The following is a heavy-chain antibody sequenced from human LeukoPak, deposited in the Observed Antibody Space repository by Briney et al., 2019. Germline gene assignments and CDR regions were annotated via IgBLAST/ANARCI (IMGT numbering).Heavy chain of an antibody. J-gene: IGHJ4*02. Sequence: PGGSLRLSCAASEFTFSSYNMNWVRQAPGKGLEWVSSISRSSSYIYYADSVKGRFTISRDDAKNSLYLQMNSLRAEDTAVYYCAKAYGSGYYYYKWCFDYWGQGTLVTVSS. CDR3: AKAYGSGYYYYKWCFDY. D-gene: IGHD3-22*01. CDR2: ISRSSSYI. CDR1: EFTFSSYN. V-gene: IGHV3-21*04.